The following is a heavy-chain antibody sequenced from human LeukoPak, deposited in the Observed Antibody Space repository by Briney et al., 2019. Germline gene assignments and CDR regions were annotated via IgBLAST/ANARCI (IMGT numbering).Heavy chain of an antibody. D-gene: IGHD2-8*01. CDR3: AARQGTKLNNWFDP. CDR2: ISYDGSNK. CDR1: GFTFSSYA. Sequence: GRSLRLSCAASGFTFSSYAMHWVRQAPGKGLEWVAVISYDGSNKYYADSAKGRFTISRDNSKNTLYLQMNSLRAEDTAVYYCAARQGTKLNNWFDPWGQGTLVTVSS. J-gene: IGHJ5*02. V-gene: IGHV3-30-3*01.